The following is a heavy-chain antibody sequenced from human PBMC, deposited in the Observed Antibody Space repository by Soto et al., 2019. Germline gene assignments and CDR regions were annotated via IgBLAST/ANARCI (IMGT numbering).Heavy chain of an antibody. Sequence: EVQLVESGGGLVQPGGSLRLSCAASGFTFSTYWMNWVRQAPGKGLEWVANIKEDGSEEYYVDSVKGRITISRDNAKNSLFLDMSSPRGELTAVYYCARAWRAPGRGSAFGFCYRFGMDVWGQGTTVTFPS. J-gene: IGHJ6*02. CDR3: ARAWRAPGRGSAFGFCYRFGMDV. CDR2: IKEDGSEE. D-gene: IGHD2-15*01. CDR1: GFTFSTYW. V-gene: IGHV3-7*05.